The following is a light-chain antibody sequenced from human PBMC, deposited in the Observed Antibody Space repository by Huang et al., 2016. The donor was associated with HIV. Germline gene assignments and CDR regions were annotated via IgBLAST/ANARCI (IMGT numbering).Light chain of an antibody. J-gene: IGKJ1*01. V-gene: IGKV3-15*01. Sequence: EIVMTQSPGTLSVAPGERATLSCRASQTINTNLAWFQQKPGQAPRRLIYAASTRTADFPARFRGSGDRTECNLTISSLQSEDIAVYDWKQYNDWPRSFGQGTKVEIK. CDR1: QTINTN. CDR3: KQYNDWPRS. CDR2: AAS.